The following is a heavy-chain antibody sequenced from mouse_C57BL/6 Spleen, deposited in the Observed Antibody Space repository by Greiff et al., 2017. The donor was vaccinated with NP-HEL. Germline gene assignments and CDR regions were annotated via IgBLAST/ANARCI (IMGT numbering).Heavy chain of an antibody. CDR1: GFTFSDAW. J-gene: IGHJ2*01. CDR2: IRNKANNHAT. V-gene: IGHV6-6*01. CDR3: TRLEDDVYYFDY. Sequence: EVQVVESGGGLVQPGGSMKLSCAASGFTFSDAWMDWVRQSPEKGLEWVAEIRNKANNHATYYAESVKGRFTISRDDSKSSVYLQMNSLRAEDTGIYYGTRLEDDVYYFDYWGQGTTLTVSS.